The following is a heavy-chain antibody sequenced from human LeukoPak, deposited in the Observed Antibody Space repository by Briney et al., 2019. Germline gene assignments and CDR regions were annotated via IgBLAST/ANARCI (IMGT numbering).Heavy chain of an antibody. CDR3: ARGVRWSHDAFDI. D-gene: IGHD4-23*01. CDR2: IIPIFGTE. CDR1: VWTFRSYA. Sequence: SAVQVSCKASVWTFRSYAISWVRQATGQGLDWMGGIIPIFGTEHFAQKVQCRVTITADESTSTGYMELSSLRSEDTAVYYCARGVRWSHDAFDIWGQGTMVTVSS. V-gene: IGHV1-69*01. J-gene: IGHJ3*02.